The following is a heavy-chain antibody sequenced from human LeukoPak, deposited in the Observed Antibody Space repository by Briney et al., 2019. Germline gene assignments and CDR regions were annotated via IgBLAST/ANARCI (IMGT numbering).Heavy chain of an antibody. CDR2: ISGSGGST. V-gene: IGHV3-23*01. J-gene: IGHJ4*02. Sequence: GGSLRLSCAASGFTFSSYAMSWVRQAPGKGLEWVSAISGSGGSTYYADSVKGRFTISRDNSKNTLYLQMNSLRAEDTAVYYCAKGKSSGSYYNPLHYWGQGTLVTVSS. CDR3: AKGKSSGSYYNPLHY. CDR1: GFTFSSYA. D-gene: IGHD3-10*01.